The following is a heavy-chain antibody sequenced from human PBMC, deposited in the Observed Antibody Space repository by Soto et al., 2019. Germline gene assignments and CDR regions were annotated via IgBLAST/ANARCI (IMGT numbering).Heavy chain of an antibody. J-gene: IGHJ4*02. Sequence: GGSLRLSCAASGFTFTKYAIHWVRQAPGKGLEWVAFIWFDGTNKYYADSVKGRFTISRDNSKNTLYLQMNGLRAEDTALYYCARGGVYDILTAYLDYWGQGTLVTVSS. CDR1: GFTFTKYA. V-gene: IGHV3-33*08. CDR2: IWFDGTNK. D-gene: IGHD3-9*01. CDR3: ARGGVYDILTAYLDY.